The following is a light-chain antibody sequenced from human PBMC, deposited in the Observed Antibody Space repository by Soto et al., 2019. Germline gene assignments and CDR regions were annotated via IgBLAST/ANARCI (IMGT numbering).Light chain of an antibody. CDR1: SSDVGDYNY. V-gene: IGLV2-14*01. Sequence: QSVLTQPASVSGSPGQSITISCTGTSSDVGDYNYVSWYQQHPGKAPKLIIYGVSNRPSGISNRFSGSKSGNTASLTISGLQAEDDAAYYCSSYTSTNTLVFGGGTKLTVL. J-gene: IGLJ2*01. CDR2: GVS. CDR3: SSYTSTNTLV.